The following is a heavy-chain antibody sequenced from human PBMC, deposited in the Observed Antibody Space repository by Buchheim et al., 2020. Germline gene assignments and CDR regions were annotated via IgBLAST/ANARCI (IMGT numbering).Heavy chain of an antibody. V-gene: IGHV3-7*01. D-gene: IGHD6-13*01. CDR1: GFTFSDFW. CDR2: INQRGTEK. J-gene: IGHJ4*02. CDR3: ARDSSSWYYFDY. Sequence: EVQLVESGGGLVQPGGSLRLSCAASGFTFSDFWMNWVRQTPGKGLEWVASINQRGTEKYYVDSVKGRFTISRDNSKNTLYLQMNSLRAEDTAVYYCARDSSSWYYFDYWGQGTL.